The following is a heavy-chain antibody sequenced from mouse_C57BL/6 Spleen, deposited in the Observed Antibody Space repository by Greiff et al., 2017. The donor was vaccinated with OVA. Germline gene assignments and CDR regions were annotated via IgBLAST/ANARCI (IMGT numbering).Heavy chain of an antibody. CDR3: AREDSHYYAMDY. V-gene: IGHV1-61*01. CDR1: GYTFTSYW. J-gene: IGHJ4*01. CDR2: IYPSDSET. Sequence: QVQLQQPGAELVGPGSSVKLSCKASGYTFTSYWMDWVKQRPGQGLEWIGNIYPSDSETHYNQKFKDKATLTVDKSSSTAYMQLSSLTSEDSAVYYCAREDSHYYAMDYWGQGTSVTVSS.